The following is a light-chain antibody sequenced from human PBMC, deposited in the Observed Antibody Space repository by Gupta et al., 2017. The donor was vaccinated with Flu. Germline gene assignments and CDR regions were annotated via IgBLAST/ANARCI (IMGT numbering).Light chain of an antibody. Sequence: QSALTQPASVSGSPGQSITISCTGTGSDVGGYNYVSWYQQHPGKAPQLRIFEVNNRPSGVSNRFSGSKSGNTASLTISGLRAEEEADYYCSSDTNTNTLVVFGGGTKLTVL. CDR3: SSDTNTNTLVV. CDR2: EVN. CDR1: GSDVGGYNY. J-gene: IGLJ2*01. V-gene: IGLV2-14*01.